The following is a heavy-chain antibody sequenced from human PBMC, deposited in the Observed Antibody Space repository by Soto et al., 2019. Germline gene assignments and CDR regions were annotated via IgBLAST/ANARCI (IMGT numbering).Heavy chain of an antibody. J-gene: IGHJ4*02. CDR2: INPSGGST. CDR3: ARIISGGHFDY. V-gene: IGHV1-46*01. Sequence: ASVKVSCKASGYTFTSYYMHWVRQAPGQGLEWMGIINPSGGSTSYAQKFQGRVTMTRDTSTSTVYMELSSLGSEDTAVYYCARIISGGHFDYWDQGTLVTVSS. D-gene: IGHD2-15*01. CDR1: GYTFTSYY.